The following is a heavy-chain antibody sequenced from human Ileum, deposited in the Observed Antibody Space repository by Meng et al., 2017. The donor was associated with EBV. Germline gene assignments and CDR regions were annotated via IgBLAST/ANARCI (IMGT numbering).Heavy chain of an antibody. CDR1: GGSVSSGSYY. V-gene: IGHV4-61*01. Sequence: HVQLQESGPGLVKPSXXLSLTCTVSGGSVSSGSYYWSWIRQPPGKGLEWIGYIYYSGSTNYNPSLKSRVTISVDTSKNQFSLKLSSVTAADTAVYYCARTNYDSSGYYNWFDPWGQGTLVTVSS. J-gene: IGHJ5*02. D-gene: IGHD3-22*01. CDR3: ARTNYDSSGYYNWFDP. CDR2: IYYSGST.